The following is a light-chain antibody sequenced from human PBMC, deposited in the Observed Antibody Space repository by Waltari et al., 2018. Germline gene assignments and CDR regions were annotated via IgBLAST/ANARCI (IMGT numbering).Light chain of an antibody. V-gene: IGLV4-69*01. J-gene: IGLJ2*01. CDR2: VNSDGSH. CDR1: SDHSNYA. CDR3: QTWDIATVV. Sequence: LALTQSPSASASLGVSVTVTCTLSSDHSNYAITCHQQQPQKGPRYLMKVNSDGSHIRGAGISDRFSGSSSGAERYLTISSLQSEDEGDYYCQTWDIATVVFGGGTKLTVL.